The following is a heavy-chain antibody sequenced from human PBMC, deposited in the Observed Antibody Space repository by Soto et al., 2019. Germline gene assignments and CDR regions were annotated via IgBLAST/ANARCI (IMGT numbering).Heavy chain of an antibody. D-gene: IGHD6-6*01. CDR3: ARPLVVDYYYGMDV. Sequence: VRLSCAASGFTFSSYAMHWVRQAPGKGLEWVAVISYDGSNKYYADSVKGRFTISRDNSKNTLYLQMNSLRAEDTAVYYCARPLVVDYYYGMDVWGQGTTVTSP. CDR1: GFTFSSYA. V-gene: IGHV3-30-3*01. CDR2: ISYDGSNK. J-gene: IGHJ6*02.